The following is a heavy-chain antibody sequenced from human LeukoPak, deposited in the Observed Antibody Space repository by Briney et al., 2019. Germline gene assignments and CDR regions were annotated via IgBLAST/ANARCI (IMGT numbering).Heavy chain of an antibody. V-gene: IGHV4-59*08. J-gene: IGHJ3*02. CDR1: GGSISSYY. CDR3: ARHVTGRLQFGDAFDI. Sequence: SETLSLTCTVSGGSISSYYWSWIRQPPGKGLEWIGYIYYSGSTNYNPSLKSRVTISVDTSKNQFSLKLSSVTAADTAVYYCARHVTGRLQFGDAFDIWGQGTMVTVSS. CDR2: IYYSGST. D-gene: IGHD5-24*01.